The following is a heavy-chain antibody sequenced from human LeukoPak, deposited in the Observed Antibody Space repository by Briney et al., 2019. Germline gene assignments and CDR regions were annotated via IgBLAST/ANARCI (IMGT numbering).Heavy chain of an antibody. Sequence: PGGSLRLSCAASGFSFSKSSMLWFRQAPGKGLEWVSSISIGSSPYTYYADSLKGRFTISRDNAKNSVCLQMNRLRPEDTAVYYCASYALWYGDSWGQGTLVTVSS. CDR3: ASYALWYGDS. D-gene: IGHD3-10*01. V-gene: IGHV3-21*06. J-gene: IGHJ4*02. CDR2: ISIGSSPYT. CDR1: GFSFSKSS.